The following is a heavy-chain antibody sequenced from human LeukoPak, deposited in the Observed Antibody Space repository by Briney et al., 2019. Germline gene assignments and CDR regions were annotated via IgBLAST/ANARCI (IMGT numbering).Heavy chain of an antibody. D-gene: IGHD3-10*01. J-gene: IGHJ5*02. Sequence: GGALEISLYSIGYRFRSYWIGWGRPMPGKGIEGMGVIYPGDSRTRYNPSSQGQVTISADKSINTAYLQWVSLKASDTAMYYCAGRELSSTWSYRWGQGTLVTVSS. CDR3: AGRELSSTWSYR. V-gene: IGHV5-51*01. CDR2: IYPGDSRT. CDR1: GYRFRSYW.